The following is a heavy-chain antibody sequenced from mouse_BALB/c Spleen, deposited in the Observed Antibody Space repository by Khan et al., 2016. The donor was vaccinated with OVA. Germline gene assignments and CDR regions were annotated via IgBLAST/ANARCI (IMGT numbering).Heavy chain of an antibody. D-gene: IGHD2-13*01. V-gene: IGHV2-3*01. CDR1: GFSLTSYG. J-gene: IGHJ4*01. CDR3: AKCGDLDAMDY. CDR2: IWGDGST. Sequence: QMQLEESGPGLVAPSQSLSITCTVSGFSLTSYGVNWVRQPPGKGLEWLGVIWGDGSTNYRSALISRLSISKDNSKSQVFLKLHSLQTDDTATYYCAKCGDLDAMDYWGQGTSVTVSA.